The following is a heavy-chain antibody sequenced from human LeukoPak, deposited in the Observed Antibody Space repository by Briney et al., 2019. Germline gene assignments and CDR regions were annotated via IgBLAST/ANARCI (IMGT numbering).Heavy chain of an antibody. Sequence: GGSLRLSCAASGFTFSSYSMNWVRQAPGKGLEWVSSISSSSSYIYYADSVKGRFTISRDNAKNSLYLQMNSLRAEDTAVYYCAREVLRYFDWLLNYFDYWGQGTLVTVSS. D-gene: IGHD3-9*01. V-gene: IGHV3-21*01. J-gene: IGHJ4*02. CDR3: AREVLRYFDWLLNYFDY. CDR2: ISSSSSYI. CDR1: GFTFSSYS.